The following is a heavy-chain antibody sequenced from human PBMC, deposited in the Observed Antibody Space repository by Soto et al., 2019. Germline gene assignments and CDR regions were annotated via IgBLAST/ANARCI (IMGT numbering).Heavy chain of an antibody. CDR3: ARDLSDIVVVPAALDY. V-gene: IGHV3-11*06. CDR1: GFTFSDYY. Sequence: GGSLRLSCAASGFTFSDYYMSWIRQAPGKGLEWVSYISSSSSYTNYADSVKGRFTTSRDNAKNSLYLQMNSLRAEDTAVYYCARDLSDIVVVPAALDYWGQGTLVTVSS. D-gene: IGHD2-2*01. J-gene: IGHJ4*02. CDR2: ISSSSSYT.